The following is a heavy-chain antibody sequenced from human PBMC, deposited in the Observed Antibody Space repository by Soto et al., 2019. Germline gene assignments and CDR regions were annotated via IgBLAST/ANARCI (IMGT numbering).Heavy chain of an antibody. CDR2: IIPIIGII. D-gene: IGHD3-22*01. V-gene: IGHV1-69*08. Sequence: QVQLVQSGAEVKKPGSSVKVSCKASGGTFSTYTITWVRQAPGQGLEWMGRIIPIIGIINYAQKVQGRVTITADKFPGTAYMELTRLRSDDTAVYYCAGDPDSHYNDSHASSYPWGQGTLVTVSS. J-gene: IGHJ5*02. CDR3: AGDPDSHYNDSHASSYP. CDR1: GGTFSTYT.